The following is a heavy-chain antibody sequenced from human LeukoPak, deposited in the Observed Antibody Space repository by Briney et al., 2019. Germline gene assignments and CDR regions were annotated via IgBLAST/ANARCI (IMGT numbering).Heavy chain of an antibody. D-gene: IGHD3-3*01. CDR1: GFIFSSYW. J-gene: IGHJ3*02. V-gene: IGHV3-7*01. CDR3: ARDAFSRISIFGVVSDAFDI. CDR2: IKQDGSEK. Sequence: GGSLRLSCAASGFIFSSYWMTWVRQAPGKGPEWVGNIKQDGSEKYYVDSVKGRFTISRDNAKNSLYLQMNSLGVEDTAVYYCARDAFSRISIFGVVSDAFDIWGQGTMVTVSS.